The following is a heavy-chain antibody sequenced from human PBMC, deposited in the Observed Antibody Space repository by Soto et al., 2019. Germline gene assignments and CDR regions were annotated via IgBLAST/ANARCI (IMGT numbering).Heavy chain of an antibody. CDR1: GYTFTSYA. Sequence: QVQVVQSGAEVKKPGASVKVSCKASGYTFTSYAIYWVRQAPGQRLEWMGWINAGNGNTKYSQKFQGRVTITRDTSAVTPYMELGSRRSEDTAVYYWARDMGFGLSDYGGQGTLVTVSS. J-gene: IGHJ4*02. CDR2: INAGNGNT. D-gene: IGHD3-10*01. CDR3: ARDMGFGLSDY. V-gene: IGHV1-3*01.